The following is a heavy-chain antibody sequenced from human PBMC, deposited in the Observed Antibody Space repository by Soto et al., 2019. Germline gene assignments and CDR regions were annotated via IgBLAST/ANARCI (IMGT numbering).Heavy chain of an antibody. CDR3: AKEGSIAVAAADYYYYGMDV. V-gene: IGHV3-23*01. D-gene: IGHD6-19*01. Sequence: LRLSCAASGFTFSSYAMSWVRQAPGKGLEWVSAISGSGGSTYYADSVKGRFTISRDNSKNTLYLQMNSLRAEDTAVYYCAKEGSIAVAAADYYYYGMDVWGQGTTVTVSS. CDR1: GFTFSSYA. J-gene: IGHJ6*02. CDR2: ISGSGGST.